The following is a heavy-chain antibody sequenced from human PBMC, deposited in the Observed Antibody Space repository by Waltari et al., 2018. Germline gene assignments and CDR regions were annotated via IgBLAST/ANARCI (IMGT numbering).Heavy chain of an antibody. CDR1: GGPISSGSYY. D-gene: IGHD1-1*01. CDR3: ARGRVHRNYYYYYGMDV. J-gene: IGHJ6*02. Sequence: QVQLQESGPGLVKPSQTLSLTCTVSGGPISSGSYYWSWIRQPAGKGLEWIGYIYTSGSTNYNPSLKSRVTISVDTSKNQFSLKLSSVTAADTAVYYCARGRVHRNYYYYYGMDVWGQGTTVTVSS. V-gene: IGHV4-61*09. CDR2: IYTSGST.